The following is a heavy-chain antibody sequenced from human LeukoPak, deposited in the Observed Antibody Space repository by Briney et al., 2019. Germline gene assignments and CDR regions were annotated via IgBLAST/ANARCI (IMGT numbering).Heavy chain of an antibody. V-gene: IGHV1-3*01. Sequence: GASVKASCKASGYTFTSYAMHWVRQAPGQRLEWMGWINAGNGNTKYSQKSQGRVTITRDTSASTAYMELSSLRSEDTAVYYCARDKRPEYYYDSSGYYYWGQGTLVTVSS. J-gene: IGHJ4*02. D-gene: IGHD3-22*01. CDR3: ARDKRPEYYYDSSGYYY. CDR2: INAGNGNT. CDR1: GYTFTSYA.